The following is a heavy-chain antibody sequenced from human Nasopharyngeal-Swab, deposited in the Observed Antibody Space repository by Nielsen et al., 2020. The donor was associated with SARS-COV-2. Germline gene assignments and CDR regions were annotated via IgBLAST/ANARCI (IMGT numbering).Heavy chain of an antibody. CDR1: GFTFRRDW. CDR2: IWYDGSNK. Sequence: GESLKISCADSGFTFRRDWMSWVRQAPGKGLEWVAVIWYDGSNKYYADSVKGRFTISRDNAKNSLYLQMNSLRDEDTAVYYCATRSASWTRGDYWGQGTLVTVSS. CDR3: ATRSASWTRGDY. V-gene: IGHV3-33*08. D-gene: IGHD2-2*01. J-gene: IGHJ4*02.